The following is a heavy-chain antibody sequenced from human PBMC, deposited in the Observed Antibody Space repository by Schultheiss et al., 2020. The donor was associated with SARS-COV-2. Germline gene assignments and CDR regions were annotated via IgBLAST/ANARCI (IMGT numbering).Heavy chain of an antibody. J-gene: IGHJ5*02. CDR2: IYTSGST. CDR3: ARDQGRDRLWFGESHRSNWFDP. CDR1: GGSISSGGYY. D-gene: IGHD3-10*01. Sequence: SETLSLTCTVSGGSISSGGYYWSWIRQPAGKGLEWIGRIYTSGSTNYNPSLKSRVTISVDTSKNQFSLKLSSVTAADTAVYYCARDQGRDRLWFGESHRSNWFDPWGQGTLVTVSS. V-gene: IGHV4-61*02.